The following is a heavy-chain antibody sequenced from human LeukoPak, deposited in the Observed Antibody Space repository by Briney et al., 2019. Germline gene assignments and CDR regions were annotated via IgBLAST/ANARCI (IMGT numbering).Heavy chain of an antibody. V-gene: IGHV4-39*01. CDR3: ARLRGGVQLWGD. J-gene: IGHJ4*01. CDR2: INYSGTT. D-gene: IGHD3-10*01. Sequence: SETLSLTCTVSSGSFSSRSYFWGWFRQSPGMGLEWIATINYSGTTYYNRSLKSRVTKSEDTSRNKFSLKLTSVPAADTAVYYCARLRGGVQLWGDWGQGALVTVSS. CDR1: SGSFSSRSYF.